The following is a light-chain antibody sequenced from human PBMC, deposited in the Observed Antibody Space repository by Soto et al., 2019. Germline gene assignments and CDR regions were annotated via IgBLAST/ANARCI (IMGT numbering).Light chain of an antibody. CDR2: ATS. CDR3: QKYNSAPLT. Sequence: GDRVTITCRASQGSAPYLAWFQQKPGKVPKLLIYATSTLQSGVPSRFSGSGSGTDFTLTINSLQPEDVGTYYCQKYNSAPLTFGGGTKVEIK. CDR1: QGSAPY. J-gene: IGKJ4*01. V-gene: IGKV1-27*01.